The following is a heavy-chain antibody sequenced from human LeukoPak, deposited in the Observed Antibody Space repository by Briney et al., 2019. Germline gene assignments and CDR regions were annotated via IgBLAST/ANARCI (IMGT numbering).Heavy chain of an antibody. V-gene: IGHV5-51*01. Sequence: GESLKISCKGSGYSFTSYWIGWVRQMPGKGLEWMGIIYPGDSETRYSPSFQGQVTMSADKSISTAYLQWSSLKASDTAMYYCARRRHGTEISYRNWYFDNWGQGTLVTVSS. CDR2: IYPGDSET. CDR3: ARRRHGTEISYRNWYFDN. J-gene: IGHJ4*02. CDR1: GYSFTSYW. D-gene: IGHD1-26*01.